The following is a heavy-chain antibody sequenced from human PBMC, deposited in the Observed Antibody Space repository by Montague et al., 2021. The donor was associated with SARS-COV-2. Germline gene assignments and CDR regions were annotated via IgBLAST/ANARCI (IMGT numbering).Heavy chain of an antibody. Sequence: SLRLSCAASGFTFSSYAMRWVRQAPGKGLEWVSVIYSGGSNTYYADSVKGRFTISRDNSKNTLYLQMNSLRAEDTAVYYCAKGGYSHLSIFGVVRSHYCFDYWGQGTLVTVSS. D-gene: IGHD3-3*01. CDR3: AKGGYSHLSIFGVVRSHYCFDY. J-gene: IGHJ4*02. V-gene: IGHV3-23*03. CDR2: IYSGGSNT. CDR1: GFTFSSYA.